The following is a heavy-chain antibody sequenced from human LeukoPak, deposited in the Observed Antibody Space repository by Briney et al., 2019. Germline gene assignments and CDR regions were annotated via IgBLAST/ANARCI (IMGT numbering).Heavy chain of an antibody. D-gene: IGHD2-2*02. CDR2: INPNSGGT. CDR3: ARDSCSSTSCYIWVDWFDP. Sequence: ASVKVSCKASGYTFTGYYMHWVRQAPGQGLEWMGWINPNSGGTNYAQKFQGRVTMTRDTSISTAYMELSRLGSDDTAVYYCARDSCSSTSCYIWVDWFDPWGQGTLVTVSS. J-gene: IGHJ5*02. CDR1: GYTFTGYY. V-gene: IGHV1-2*02.